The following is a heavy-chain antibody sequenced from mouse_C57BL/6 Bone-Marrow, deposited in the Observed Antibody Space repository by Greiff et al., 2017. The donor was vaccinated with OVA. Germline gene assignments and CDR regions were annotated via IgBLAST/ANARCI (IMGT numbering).Heavy chain of an antibody. CDR2: IYPRSGNT. CDR1: GYTFTSYG. V-gene: IGHV1-81*01. J-gene: IGHJ4*01. CDR3: ARVGPIYYYGSSYFARY. Sequence: VQLQQSGAELARPGASVKLSCKASGYTFTSYGISWVKQRTGQGLEWIGEIYPRSGNTYYNEKFKGKATMTADKSYSTAYMELRSLTSEDSAVYFCARVGPIYYYGSSYFARYWGQGTSVTVSS. D-gene: IGHD1-1*01.